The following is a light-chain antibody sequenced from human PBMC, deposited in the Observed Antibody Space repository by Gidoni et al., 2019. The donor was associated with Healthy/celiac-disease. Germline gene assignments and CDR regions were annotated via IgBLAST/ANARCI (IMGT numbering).Light chain of an antibody. CDR2: WAS. J-gene: IGKJ1*01. CDR3: QQYYSTPQT. CDR1: QSVLYSSNNKNY. Sequence: DIVITQSPNSLAGSLGERATINCKSSQSVLYSSNNKNYLAWYQQKPGQPPKLLIYWASTRESGVPDRFSGSGSGTDFTLTISSLQAEDVAVYYCQQYYSTPQTFGQGTKVEIK. V-gene: IGKV4-1*01.